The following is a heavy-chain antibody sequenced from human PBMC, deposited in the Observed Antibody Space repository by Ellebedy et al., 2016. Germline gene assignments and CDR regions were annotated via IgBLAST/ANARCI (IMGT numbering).Heavy chain of an antibody. CDR2: ISYDGDDT. Sequence: GESLKISXAASGFTFNDFAMHWVRQAPGKGLGWVSVISYDGDDTKYVASVRGRFTVSRDNAKNTLYLHMNSLKIEDTGVYYCARDRVDYYYGLDVWGQGTAVTVSS. V-gene: IGHV3-30-3*01. CDR1: GFTFNDFA. CDR3: ARDRVDYYYGLDV. J-gene: IGHJ6*02. D-gene: IGHD2-15*01.